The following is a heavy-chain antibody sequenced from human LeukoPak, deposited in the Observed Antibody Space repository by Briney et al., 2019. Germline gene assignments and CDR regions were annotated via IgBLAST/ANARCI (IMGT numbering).Heavy chain of an antibody. Sequence: PGGSLRLSCAASGFTFSSYGMHWVRQAPGKGLEWVAFIRYDGSNKYYGDSVKGRFTISRDNAKNTLYLQMNSLRAEDTAVYYCARDEKVGYRKYYYYMDVWGKGTTVTVSS. CDR1: GFTFSSYG. CDR2: IRYDGSNK. D-gene: IGHD1-14*01. V-gene: IGHV3-30*02. J-gene: IGHJ6*03. CDR3: ARDEKVGYRKYYYYMDV.